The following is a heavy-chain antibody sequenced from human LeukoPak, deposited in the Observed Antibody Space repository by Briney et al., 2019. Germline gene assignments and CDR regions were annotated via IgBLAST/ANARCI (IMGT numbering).Heavy chain of an antibody. J-gene: IGHJ4*02. CDR2: ISSSSSYI. CDR3: ASRGGGSGRNQT. Sequence: GGSLRLSCAASGFTFSSYSMNWVRQAPGKGPGWVSSISSSSSYIYYADSVRGRFTISRDNAKNSLYLKMNSLRAEDTAVYYCASRGGGSGRNQTWGQGTLVTVSS. V-gene: IGHV3-21*01. CDR1: GFTFSSYS. D-gene: IGHD3-10*01.